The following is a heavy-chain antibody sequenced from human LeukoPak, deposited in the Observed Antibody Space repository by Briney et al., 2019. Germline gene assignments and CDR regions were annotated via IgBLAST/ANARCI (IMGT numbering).Heavy chain of an antibody. CDR2: INQDGSEK. CDR3: LRDLGPFDY. J-gene: IGHJ4*02. CDR1: GFTLSTYW. V-gene: IGHV3-7*01. Sequence: GGSLRLSCAASGFTLSTYWMSWVRQAPGKGLEWVAKINQDGSEKYYVDSVKGRFTISRDNAKNSLYLQMNSLRAEDTAVYYCLRDLGPFDYWGQGTLATVSS.